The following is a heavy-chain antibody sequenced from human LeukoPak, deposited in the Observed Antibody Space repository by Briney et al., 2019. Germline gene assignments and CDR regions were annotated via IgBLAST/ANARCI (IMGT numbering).Heavy chain of an antibody. V-gene: IGHV4-30-4*01. CDR2: IYYSGST. J-gene: IGHJ5*02. CDR1: GGSISSGDYY. D-gene: IGHD2-21*02. Sequence: SHTLSLTCTVSGGSISSGDYYWSWIRQPPGKGLEWIGYIYYSGSTYYNPSLKSRVTISVDTSKNQFSLKLSSVTAADTAVYYCARRVVTGYNWFDPWGQGTLVTVSS. CDR3: ARRVVTGYNWFDP.